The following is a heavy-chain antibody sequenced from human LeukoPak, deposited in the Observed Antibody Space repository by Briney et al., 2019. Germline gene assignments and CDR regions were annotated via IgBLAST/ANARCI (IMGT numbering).Heavy chain of an antibody. CDR1: GGSISSYY. D-gene: IGHD1-1*01. CDR2: IYYSGST. V-gene: IGHV4-59*01. J-gene: IGHJ2*01. Sequence: KSSETLSLTXTVSGGSISSYYWSWIRQPPGKGVEWIGYIYYSGSTNYNPSLKSRVTISVDTSKNQFSLKLSSVTAADTAVYYCARGTYPNRYFDLWGRGTLVTVSS. CDR3: ARGTYPNRYFDL.